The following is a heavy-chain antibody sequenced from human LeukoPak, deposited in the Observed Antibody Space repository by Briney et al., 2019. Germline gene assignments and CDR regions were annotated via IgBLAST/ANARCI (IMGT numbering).Heavy chain of an antibody. Sequence: GGSLRLSCAASGFSFNIHWMNWVRQAPGQGLEWVANINQDGSGKYYLDSVKDRFTISRDNAKSSLFLQMSSLRAEDTAVYYCARDPGWDSSGYYPHDFWGQGSLVTVSS. V-gene: IGHV3-7*01. D-gene: IGHD3-22*01. CDR3: ARDPGWDSSGYYPHDF. CDR1: GFSFNIHW. J-gene: IGHJ4*02. CDR2: INQDGSGK.